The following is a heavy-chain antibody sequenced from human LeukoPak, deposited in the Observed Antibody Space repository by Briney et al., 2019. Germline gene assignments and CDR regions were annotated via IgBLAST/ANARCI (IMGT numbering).Heavy chain of an antibody. J-gene: IGHJ4*02. V-gene: IGHV4-61*02. D-gene: IGHD3-22*01. CDR2: IYASGST. CDR3: ARAKRGYYDSSGYRFDY. Sequence: SQTLSLTCTVSGGSISSGSYYWSWIRQPAGKGLGWIGRIYASGSTNYNPSLKSRVTISVDTSKNQFSLKLSSVTAADTAVYYCARAKRGYYDSSGYRFDYWGQGTLVTVSS. CDR1: GGSISSGSYY.